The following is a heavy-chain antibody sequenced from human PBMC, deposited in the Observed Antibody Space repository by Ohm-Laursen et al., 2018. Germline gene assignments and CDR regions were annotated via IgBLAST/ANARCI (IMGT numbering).Heavy chain of an antibody. CDR1: GFIVNSNH. CDR3: VRDGNYRLDQ. V-gene: IGHV3-66*01. J-gene: IGHJ4*02. CDR2: INTEDQT. D-gene: IGHD1-7*01. Sequence: SLRLSCSTSGFIVNSNHMSWVRQAPGKGLEWVSVINTEDQTFYLNSVKGRFSISRDNSKNTVYLQMNGLTVEDTAVYYCVRDGNYRLDQWGQGTLVTVSS.